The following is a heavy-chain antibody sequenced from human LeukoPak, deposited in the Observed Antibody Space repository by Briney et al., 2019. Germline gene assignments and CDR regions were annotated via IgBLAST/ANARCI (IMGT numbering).Heavy chain of an antibody. CDR2: IYYSGST. CDR1: GGSISSGGYS. Sequence: SETLSLTCAVSGGSISSGGYSWSWIRQHPGKGLEWIGYIYYSGSTYYNPSLKSRVTISVDTSKNQFSLKLSSVTAADTAVYYSARVVWFGAAAGQLNWFDPWGQGTLVTVSS. V-gene: IGHV4-31*11. J-gene: IGHJ5*02. CDR3: ARVVWFGAAAGQLNWFDP. D-gene: IGHD3-10*01.